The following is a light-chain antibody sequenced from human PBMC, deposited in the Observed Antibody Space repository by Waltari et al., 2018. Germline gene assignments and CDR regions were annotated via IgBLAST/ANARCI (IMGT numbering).Light chain of an antibody. Sequence: QSALTQPASVSGSPGQSITISCTGTSSDVGNYNLVSCYQQYPGKAPKVMIYDDNRRPSGVSDRFSVAKSGNTASLTISGVQAEDEADYYCCSYAGSYTWVFGGGTKLTVL. CDR3: CSYAGSYTWV. CDR2: DDN. CDR1: SSDVGNYNL. V-gene: IGLV2-23*01. J-gene: IGLJ3*02.